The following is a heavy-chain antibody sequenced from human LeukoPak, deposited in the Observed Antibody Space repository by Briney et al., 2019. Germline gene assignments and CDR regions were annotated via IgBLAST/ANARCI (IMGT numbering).Heavy chain of an antibody. CDR3: ARRRDDYSNYGFDY. CDR1: GGSISSYY. CDR2: IYYSGST. J-gene: IGHJ4*02. Sequence: SETLSLTCTVSGGSISSYYWSWIRQPPGKGLEWIGYIYYSGSTNYNPSLKSRVTISVDTSKNQFSLKLSSVTAADTAVYYCARRRDDYSNYGFDYWGQGTLVTVSS. D-gene: IGHD4-11*01. V-gene: IGHV4-59*08.